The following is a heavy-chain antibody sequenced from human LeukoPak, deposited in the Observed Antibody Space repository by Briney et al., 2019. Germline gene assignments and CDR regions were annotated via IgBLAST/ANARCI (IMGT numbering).Heavy chain of an antibody. CDR2: IIPIFGTA. Sequence: SVKVSCKASGGTFSSYAISWVRQAPAQGLEWMGGIIPIFGTANYAQKFHGRGTITADKATSTAYMQLSSLRSEDTAVYYCATRKGYYYDSSGFTDYYYYMDVWGKGTTVTVSS. V-gene: IGHV1-69*06. CDR3: ATRKGYYYDSSGFTDYYYYMDV. D-gene: IGHD3-22*01. J-gene: IGHJ6*03. CDR1: GGTFSSYA.